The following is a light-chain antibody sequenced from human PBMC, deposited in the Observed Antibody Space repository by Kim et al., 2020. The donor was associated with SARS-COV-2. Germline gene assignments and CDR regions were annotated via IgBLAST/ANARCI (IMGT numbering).Light chain of an antibody. V-gene: IGKV3-20*01. CDR2: GAS. Sequence: EIVLTQSPGTLSLSPGERPTLSCRASQGVSSRYLAWYQQKPGQAPRLLIYGASSRATGIPDRFSGSGSGTDFTLTISRLEPEDFAVYYCQQYGSSPNTFGQGTRLEIK. CDR3: QQYGSSPNT. J-gene: IGKJ5*01. CDR1: QGVSSRY.